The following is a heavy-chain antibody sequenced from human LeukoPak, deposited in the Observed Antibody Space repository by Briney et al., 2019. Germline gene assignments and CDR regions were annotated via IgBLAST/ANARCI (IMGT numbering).Heavy chain of an antibody. CDR3: AREIPGIAAAGIDY. V-gene: IGHV3-33*01. Sequence: PGRSLRLSCAASGFTFSSYGMHWVRQAPGKGLEWVAVIWYDGSNKYYADSVKGRFTISRDNSKNTLYLQMNSLRAEDTAVYYCAREIPGIAAAGIDYWGQGTLVTVSS. CDR1: GFTFSSYG. CDR2: IWYDGSNK. J-gene: IGHJ4*02. D-gene: IGHD6-13*01.